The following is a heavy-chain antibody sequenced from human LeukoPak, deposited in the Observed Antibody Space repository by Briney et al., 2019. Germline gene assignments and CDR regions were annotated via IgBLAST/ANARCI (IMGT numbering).Heavy chain of an antibody. D-gene: IGHD4-17*01. CDR2: INPNSGGT. J-gene: IGHJ5*02. CDR1: GYTFTGYY. CDR3: ARDPSHDYAFDRWFDP. Sequence: ASVKVSCEASGYTFTGYYMHWVRQAPGQGLEWMGRINPNSGGTNYAQKFQGRVTMTRDTSISTAYMELSRLRSDDTAVYYCARDPSHDYAFDRWFDPWGQGTLVTVSS. V-gene: IGHV1-2*06.